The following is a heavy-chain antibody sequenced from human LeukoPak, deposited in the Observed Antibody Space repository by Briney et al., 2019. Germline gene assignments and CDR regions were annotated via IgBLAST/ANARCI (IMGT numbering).Heavy chain of an antibody. J-gene: IGHJ4*02. CDR2: IVVGSGNT. D-gene: IGHD3-22*01. CDR1: GFTFTSSA. Sequence: SVKVSCKASGFTFTSSAVQWVRQARGQRLEWIGWIVVGSGNTNYAQKFQERVTITRDMSTSTAYMELSSLRSEDTAVYYCAAGYYYDSSGYSPNGNYWGQGTLVTVSS. V-gene: IGHV1-58*01. CDR3: AAGYYYDSSGYSPNGNY.